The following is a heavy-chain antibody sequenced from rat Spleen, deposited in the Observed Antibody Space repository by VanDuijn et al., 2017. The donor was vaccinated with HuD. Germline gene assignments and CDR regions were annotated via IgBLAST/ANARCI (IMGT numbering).Heavy chain of an antibody. CDR3: ATDTFYDGTYYPGGFDY. D-gene: IGHD1-12*02. V-gene: IGHV5-27*01. Sequence: EVQLVESGGGLVQPGRSLKLSCAASGFTFSNYYMACVRQAPTKGLEWVAYISTGGDNTYYRASVKGRFTIPGDKAKSTLYLQLDSLRSEDTATYYCATDTFYDGTYYPGGFDYWGQGVMVTVSS. CDR1: GFTFSNYY. J-gene: IGHJ2*01. CDR2: ISTGGDNT.